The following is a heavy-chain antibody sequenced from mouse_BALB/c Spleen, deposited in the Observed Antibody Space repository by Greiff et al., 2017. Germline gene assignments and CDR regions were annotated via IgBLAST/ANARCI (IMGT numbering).Heavy chain of an antibody. D-gene: IGHD2-1*01. V-gene: IGHV2-5-1*01. J-gene: IGHJ4*01. CDR1: GFSLTSYG. CDR3: AKRLYGNYDAMDY. CDR2: IWRGGST. Sequence: QVQLKESGPSLVQPSQSLSITCTVSGFSLTSYGVHWVRQSPGKGLEWLGVIWRGGSTDYNAAFMSRLSITKDNSKSQVFFKMNSLQADDTAIYYCAKRLYGNYDAMDYWGQGTSVTVSS.